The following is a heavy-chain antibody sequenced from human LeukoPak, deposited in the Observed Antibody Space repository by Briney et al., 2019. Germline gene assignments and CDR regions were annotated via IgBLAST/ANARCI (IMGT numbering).Heavy chain of an antibody. V-gene: IGHV3-48*03. CDR1: GSTFSSYE. Sequence: PGGSLRLSWAASGSTFSSYEMNWVRQAPGKGLEWISYISSSRTTKYYADSVKGRFTISRDNAKNSLYLQMNSLRAEDTAVYYCARDESSGYYPDAFDIWGQGTMVTVSS. CDR3: ARDESSGYYPDAFDI. CDR2: ISSSRTTK. J-gene: IGHJ3*02. D-gene: IGHD3-22*01.